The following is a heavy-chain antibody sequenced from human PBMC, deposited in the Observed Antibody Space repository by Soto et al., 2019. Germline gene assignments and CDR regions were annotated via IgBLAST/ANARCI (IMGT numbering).Heavy chain of an antibody. CDR3: ARGVGFGYYYYHMDL. D-gene: IGHD3-10*01. V-gene: IGHV4-61*01. CDR2: IYYSGSA. CDR1: GDSVTSVSDY. Sequence: SETLSLTCTVSGDSVTSVSDYWSWIRQPPGKGLEWIGYIYYSGSADCNPSLGSRVTISIDTSKNQFSLKLTSVTAADTAVYYCARGVGFGYYYYHMDLWGQGTKVTVSS. J-gene: IGHJ6*02.